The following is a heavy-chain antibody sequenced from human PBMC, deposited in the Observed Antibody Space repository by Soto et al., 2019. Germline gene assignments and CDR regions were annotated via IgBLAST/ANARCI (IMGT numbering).Heavy chain of an antibody. V-gene: IGHV4-59*01. Sequence: SETLSLTCTVSGGSISRYYWSWIRQPPGKGLEWIGYIYYSGSTNYNSSLKSGVTISVDKSRNQFSLKLGSVTAADTAVYFCARDVGGFWSGYYNWFDPWGQGTLVTVSS. CDR1: GGSISRYY. J-gene: IGHJ5*02. D-gene: IGHD3-3*01. CDR2: IYYSGST. CDR3: ARDVGGFWSGYYNWFDP.